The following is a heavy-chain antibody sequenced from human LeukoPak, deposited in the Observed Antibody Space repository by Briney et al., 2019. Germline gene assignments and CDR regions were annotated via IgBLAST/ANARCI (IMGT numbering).Heavy chain of an antibody. CDR3: AKGEWFGESYFDY. CDR2: ISWNGGSI. J-gene: IGHJ4*02. CDR1: GFTFDDYA. D-gene: IGHD3-10*01. Sequence: GRSLRLSCAASGFTFDDYAMHWVRQAPGKGLEWVSGISWNGGSIGYADSVKGRFTISRDNAKNSLYLQMNSLRAEDTALYYCAKGEWFGESYFDYWGQGTLVTVSS. V-gene: IGHV3-9*01.